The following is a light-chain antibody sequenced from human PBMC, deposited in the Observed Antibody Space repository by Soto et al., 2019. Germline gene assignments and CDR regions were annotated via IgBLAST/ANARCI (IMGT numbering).Light chain of an antibody. J-gene: IGKJ4*01. V-gene: IGKV3-20*01. CDR2: GAS. CDR3: QQYGSSPLT. CDR1: QSVSSSY. Sequence: EIELTQSPGTLSLSPGERATLSCRASQSVSSSYLAWYQQKPGQAPRLLIYGASSRATGIPDRFSGSGSGTDFTLTISRLEPEDSAVYYCQQYGSSPLTFGGGTKVEIK.